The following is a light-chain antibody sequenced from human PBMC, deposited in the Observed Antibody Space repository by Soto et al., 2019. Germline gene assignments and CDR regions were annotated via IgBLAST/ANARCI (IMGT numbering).Light chain of an antibody. Sequence: QSALTQPASVSGSPGQSITISCTGTSSDVGGYNYVSWYQQHPGKAPILMIYDVSNRPSGVSNRFSGSKSGNTASLTISGLQAEDEADYYCSSYRGSSTLVVFGGGTKLTVL. CDR3: SSYRGSSTLVV. CDR2: DVS. CDR1: SSDVGGYNY. V-gene: IGLV2-14*01. J-gene: IGLJ2*01.